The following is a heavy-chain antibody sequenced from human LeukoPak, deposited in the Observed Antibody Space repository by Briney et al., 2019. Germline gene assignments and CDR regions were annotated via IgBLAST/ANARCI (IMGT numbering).Heavy chain of an antibody. CDR3: ARDQGYSYGLNYYYYGMDV. CDR2: IIPIFGTA. V-gene: IGHV1-69*13. D-gene: IGHD5-18*01. J-gene: IGHJ6*02. Sequence: SVKVSCKASGGTFSSYAISWVRQAPGQGLEWMGGIIPIFGTANYAQKFQGRVTITADESTSTAYMELSSLRSEDTAVYYCARDQGYSYGLNYYYYGMDVWGQGTTVTVSS. CDR1: GGTFSSYA.